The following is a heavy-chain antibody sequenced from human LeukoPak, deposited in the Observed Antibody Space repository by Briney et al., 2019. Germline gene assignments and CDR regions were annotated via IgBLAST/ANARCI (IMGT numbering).Heavy chain of an antibody. Sequence: GESLKISCKGSGYSFSSYWIGWVRQMPGKGLEWLGIIYPSDSDTRYSPSFQGQVTISADKSISSAYLQWSSLKASDTAIYYCARLNRITAAGSLDYWGQGTLVTVSS. D-gene: IGHD6-13*01. CDR1: GYSFSSYW. CDR3: ARLNRITAAGSLDY. J-gene: IGHJ4*02. CDR2: IYPSDSDT. V-gene: IGHV5-51*01.